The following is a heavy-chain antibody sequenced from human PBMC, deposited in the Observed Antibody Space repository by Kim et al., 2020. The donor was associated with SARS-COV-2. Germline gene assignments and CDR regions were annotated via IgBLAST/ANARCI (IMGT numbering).Heavy chain of an antibody. V-gene: IGHV4-59*13. D-gene: IGHD6-13*01. CDR3: ARGRGGYSSRWYNWFDP. CDR1: GGSISSYY. J-gene: IGHJ5*02. CDR2: IYYSGST. Sequence: SETLSLTCTVSGGSISSYYWSWIRQPPGKGLEWIGYIYYSGSTNYNPSLKSRVTISVDTSKNQFSLKLSSVTAADTAVYYCARGRGGYSSRWYNWFDPWGQGTLVTVSS.